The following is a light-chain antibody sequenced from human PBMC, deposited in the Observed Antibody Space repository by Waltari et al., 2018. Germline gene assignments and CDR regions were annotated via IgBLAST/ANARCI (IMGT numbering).Light chain of an antibody. V-gene: IGKV4-1*01. J-gene: IGKJ2*01. Sequence: DIVMTQSPDSLAVSLGARATINCKSSPSVLYSSNNKNYLAWYQQKPGQPPKLLIYWASTRESGVPDRFSGSGSGTDFTLTISSLQTEDVAAYYCQQYYSTPPTFGQGTELEIK. CDR1: PSVLYSSNNKNY. CDR2: WAS. CDR3: QQYYSTPPT.